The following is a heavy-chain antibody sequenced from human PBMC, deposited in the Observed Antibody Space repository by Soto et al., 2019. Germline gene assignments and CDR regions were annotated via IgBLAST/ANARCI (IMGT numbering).Heavy chain of an antibody. D-gene: IGHD5-12*01. J-gene: IGHJ4*02. Sequence: GGSLRLSCASSGFTFSDYYMSWIRQAPGKGLEWVSYISSSGTTIYYADSVKGRFTISRDNAKNSLYLQMNSLRVADTAVYYCARDKRRLEMATINRYFDYWGQGTLVTVSS. V-gene: IGHV3-11*01. CDR2: ISSSGTTI. CDR1: GFTFSDYY. CDR3: ARDKRRLEMATINRYFDY.